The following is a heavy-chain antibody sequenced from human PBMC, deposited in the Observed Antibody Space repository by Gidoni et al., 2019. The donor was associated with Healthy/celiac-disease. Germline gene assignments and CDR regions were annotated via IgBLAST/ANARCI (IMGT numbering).Heavy chain of an antibody. J-gene: IGHJ4*02. V-gene: IGHV4-34*01. D-gene: IGHD2-2*01. Sequence: QVQLQQWGAGLLKPSETLSLTCAVYGGSFSGYYWSWIRQPPGKGLEWIGEINHSGSTNYNPSLKSRVTISVDTSKNQFSLKLSSVTAADTAVYYCARGRVWRYCSSTSCYWGDYFDYWGQGTLVTVSS. CDR3: ARGRVWRYCSSTSCYWGDYFDY. CDR1: GGSFSGYY. CDR2: INHSGST.